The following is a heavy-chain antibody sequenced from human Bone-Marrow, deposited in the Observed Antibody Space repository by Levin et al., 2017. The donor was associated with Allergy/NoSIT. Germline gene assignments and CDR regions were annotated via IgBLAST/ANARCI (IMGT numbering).Heavy chain of an antibody. CDR2: ISGSGSRL. D-gene: IGHD3-16*01. J-gene: IGHJ6*02. Sequence: GGSLRLSCAASGFPFDAYPMTWVRQAPGKGLDSVSGISGSGSRLFHADSVKGRFTISRDNSKNTLYLQMNRLRAEDTAIYYCARYATFGDFFYYGMDVWGQGTTVTVSS. CDR1: GFPFDAYP. CDR3: ARYATFGDFFYYGMDV. V-gene: IGHV3-23*01.